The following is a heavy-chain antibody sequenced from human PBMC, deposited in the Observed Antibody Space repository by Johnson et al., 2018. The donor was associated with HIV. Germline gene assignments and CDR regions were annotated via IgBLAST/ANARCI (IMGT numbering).Heavy chain of an antibody. CDR2: ISYDGSNK. CDR1: GFTFSSYA. CDR3: AKRRTLGGYGDIVVVPAPEGDAFDI. V-gene: IGHV3-30*04. D-gene: IGHD2-2*01. J-gene: IGHJ3*02. Sequence: QVQLMESGGGVVQPGRSLRLSCAASGFTFSSYAMHWVCQAPGQGLEWVAVISYDGSNKYYAASVKGRFYISRDNAKNSLYLHMNSLRAEDTAVYYCAKRRTLGGYGDIVVVPAPEGDAFDIWGQGTMVTVSS.